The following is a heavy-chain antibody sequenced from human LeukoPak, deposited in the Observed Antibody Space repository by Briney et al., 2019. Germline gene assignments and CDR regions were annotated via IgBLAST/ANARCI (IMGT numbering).Heavy chain of an antibody. J-gene: IGHJ4*02. Sequence: AASVKVSCKASGYTFTSYGISWVRQAPGQGLEWTGWISAYNGNTNYAQKLQGRVTMTTDTSTSTAYMELRSLRSDDTAVYYCARGRITIFGVVTPHFDYWGQGTLVTVSS. CDR1: GYTFTSYG. D-gene: IGHD3-3*01. V-gene: IGHV1-18*04. CDR3: ARGRITIFGVVTPHFDY. CDR2: ISAYNGNT.